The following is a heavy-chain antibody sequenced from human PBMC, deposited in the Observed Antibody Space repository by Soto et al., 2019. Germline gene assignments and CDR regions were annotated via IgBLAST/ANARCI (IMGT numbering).Heavy chain of an antibody. D-gene: IGHD1-26*01. CDR2: IYPGDSDT. J-gene: IGHJ1*01. V-gene: IGHV5-51*01. CDR3: ARSESGSYPAEYFQH. Sequence: GESLKISCKGSGYSFTSYWIGWVRQMPGKGLEWMGIIYPGDSDTRYSPSFQGQVTISADKSISTAYLQWSSLKASDTAMYYCARSESGSYPAEYFQHWGQGTLVTVSS. CDR1: GYSFTSYW.